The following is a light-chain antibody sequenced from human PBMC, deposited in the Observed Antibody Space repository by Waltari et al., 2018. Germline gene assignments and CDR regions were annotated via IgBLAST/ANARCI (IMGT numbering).Light chain of an antibody. CDR2: MVS. Sequence: DVVMTPSPLSLPVTLEQQASIPCRSTESRVYSNGNNYLNGCQQRPCQSPRRLMYMVSNRDCGVPDRFRVSGSGTDFTLKISSVVAEDVGVYYRMQGTQWRFTFGGGTKVGIK. CDR1: ESRVYSNGNNY. V-gene: IGKV2-30*01. J-gene: IGKJ4*01. CDR3: MQGTQWRFT.